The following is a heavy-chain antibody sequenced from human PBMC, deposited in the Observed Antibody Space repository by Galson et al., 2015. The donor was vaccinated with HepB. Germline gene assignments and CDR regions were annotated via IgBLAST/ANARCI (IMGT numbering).Heavy chain of an antibody. V-gene: IGHV3-30*04. CDR1: GFSFNRRG. CDR3: ARDQDGNYNFDY. D-gene: IGHD1-7*01. Sequence: SLRLSCAASGFSFNRRGIHWVRQAPGKGLEWVAVVSYSGSIYYYADAVKGRFTITRDNSRNTLSLQMNSLKTDDTAIYYCARDQDGNYNFDYWGQGAMVTVSS. CDR2: VSYSGSIY. J-gene: IGHJ4*02.